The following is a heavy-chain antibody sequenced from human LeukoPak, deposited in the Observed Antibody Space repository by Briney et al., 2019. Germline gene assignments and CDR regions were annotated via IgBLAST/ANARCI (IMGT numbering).Heavy chain of an antibody. CDR2: IYYSGST. CDR3: ARQAPVGAKIDY. D-gene: IGHD1-26*01. CDR1: GGSISSSSYY. V-gene: IGHV4-39*01. Sequence: SETLSLTCTVSGGSISSSSYYWGWIRQPRGKGLEWIGSIYYSGSTYYNPSLKSRVTISVDTSKNQFSLKLSSVTAADTAVYYCARQAPVGAKIDYWGQGTLVTVSS. J-gene: IGHJ4*02.